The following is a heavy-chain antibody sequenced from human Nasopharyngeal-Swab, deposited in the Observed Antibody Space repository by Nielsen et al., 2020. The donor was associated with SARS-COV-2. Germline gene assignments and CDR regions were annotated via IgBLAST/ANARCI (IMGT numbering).Heavy chain of an antibody. J-gene: IGHJ3*02. D-gene: IGHD3-10*01. CDR3: ATDTYGYAFEI. CDR2: FDPEDGET. V-gene: IGHV1-24*01. Sequence: ASVKVSCKVSGYTLTELSMHWVRQAPGKGLEWMGGFDPEDGETIYAQKFQGRVTMTEDTSTSTAYMELRSLRSDDTAVYYCATDTYGYAFEIWGQGTMVTVSS. CDR1: GYTLTELS.